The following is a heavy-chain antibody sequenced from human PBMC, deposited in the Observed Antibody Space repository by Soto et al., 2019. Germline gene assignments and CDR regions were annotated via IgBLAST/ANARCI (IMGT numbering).Heavy chain of an antibody. V-gene: IGHV5-51*01. CDR2: IYPSDSDT. CDR3: ATRAEYYDFWSGYYGA. CDR1: GYSFSTSW. J-gene: IGHJ5*02. D-gene: IGHD3-3*01. Sequence: PGESLKISCKGSGYSFSTSWIGWVRQMSGKGLEWMGTIYPSDSDTRYSPSFQGQVIISADKSTSTAYLQWRSLKAPDTAMYYCATRAEYYDFWSGYYGAWGQGTLVTVSS.